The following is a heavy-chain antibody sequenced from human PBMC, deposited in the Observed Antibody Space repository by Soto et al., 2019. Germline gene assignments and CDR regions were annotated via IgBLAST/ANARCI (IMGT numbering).Heavy chain of an antibody. D-gene: IGHD6-6*01. J-gene: IGHJ4*02. CDR3: AKSITARPFDY. CDR1: GFTFSSYA. V-gene: IGHV3-23*01. CDR2: ISGSGGNT. Sequence: EVQLLESGGGLVQPGGSLRLSCTASGFTFSSYAMSWVRQAPGKGLEWVSAISGSGGNTYYADSVKGRFTISRDNSKNPRYLQMTSLRAEDTAVYYCAKSITARPFDYWGQGALVTVSS.